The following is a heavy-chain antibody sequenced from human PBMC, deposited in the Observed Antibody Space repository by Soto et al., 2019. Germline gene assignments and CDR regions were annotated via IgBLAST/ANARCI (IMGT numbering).Heavy chain of an antibody. CDR3: AKSVYSWNDGFFDY. Sequence: PGGSLRLSCAVSGFTFSSHAMHWVRQAPGKGLEWVAVISYDGINKYYSDSVKGRFTISRDNSKNTLYLQMNSLRAEDTAVYYCAKSVYSWNDGFFDYWGQGTLVTVSS. D-gene: IGHD1-1*01. J-gene: IGHJ4*02. CDR1: GFTFSSHA. CDR2: ISYDGINK. V-gene: IGHV3-30*18.